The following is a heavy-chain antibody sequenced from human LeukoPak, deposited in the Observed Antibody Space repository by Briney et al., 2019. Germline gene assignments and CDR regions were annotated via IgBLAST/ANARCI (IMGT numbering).Heavy chain of an antibody. J-gene: IGHJ4*02. D-gene: IGHD4-11*01. CDR2: IWSDATNR. Sequence: PGRSLTLSCAATGFTFNHYAMHWVSQAPGRGLEWQAVIWSDATNRYYADSVKGRFTISRDDAGKTLYLQMSSLRPEDTGVYYCAKDAQRGFDYSNSLKYWGQGTPVTVST. V-gene: IGHV3-33*06. CDR3: AKDAQRGFDYSNSLKY. CDR1: GFTFNHYA.